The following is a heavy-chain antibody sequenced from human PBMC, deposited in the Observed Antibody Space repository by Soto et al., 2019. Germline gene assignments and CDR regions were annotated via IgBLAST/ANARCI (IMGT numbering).Heavy chain of an antibody. D-gene: IGHD2-21*01. Sequence: QLQLQESGPGLVKPSETLSLTCTVSGGSISSSSYYWGWIRQPPGKGLEWIGRIYYSGSTYYNPSLKRRVTISVDTSKNQFSLNLSSVPSADTAVYYCASSEFHWGQGTLVTVSS. CDR2: IYYSGST. V-gene: IGHV4-39*01. CDR1: GGSISSSSYY. J-gene: IGHJ4*02. CDR3: ASSEFH.